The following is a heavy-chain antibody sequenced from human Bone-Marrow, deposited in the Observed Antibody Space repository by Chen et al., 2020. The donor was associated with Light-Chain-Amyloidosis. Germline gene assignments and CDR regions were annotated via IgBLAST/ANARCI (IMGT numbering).Heavy chain of an antibody. V-gene: IGHV4-39*07. CDR2: IYYSGTT. D-gene: IGHD3-10*01. CDR3: ARARLNMVRGVAPYYFDY. J-gene: IGHJ4*02. Sequence: QLQLQESGPGLVKPSETLSLPCTVSGGSISSSSYYWGWIRQPPGKGLEWIGSIYYSGTTYYTPSLKSRVTISVDTSKNQFSLKLSSVTAADTAVYYCARARLNMVRGVAPYYFDYWGQGTLVTVSS. CDR1: GGSISSSSYY.